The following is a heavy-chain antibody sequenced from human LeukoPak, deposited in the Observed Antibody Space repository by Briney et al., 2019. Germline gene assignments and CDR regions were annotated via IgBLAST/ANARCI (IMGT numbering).Heavy chain of an antibody. Sequence: GRSLRLSCAASGFTFDDYAMHWVRQAPGKGREWVSGIRWNSGSIGYADSVKGRFTISRDNAKNSLYLQMNSLRAEDTALYYCAKDRYSSGWYDFDYWGQGTLVTVSS. CDR1: GFTFDDYA. CDR2: IRWNSGSI. D-gene: IGHD6-19*01. J-gene: IGHJ4*02. CDR3: AKDRYSSGWYDFDY. V-gene: IGHV3-9*01.